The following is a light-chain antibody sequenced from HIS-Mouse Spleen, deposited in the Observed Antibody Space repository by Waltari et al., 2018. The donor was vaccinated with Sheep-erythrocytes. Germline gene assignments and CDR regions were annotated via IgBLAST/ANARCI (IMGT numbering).Light chain of an antibody. CDR1: SSDVGSYNL. CDR3: CSYAGSSTPWV. CDR2: EGS. Sequence: QSALTQPASVSGSPGQSITISCTGTSSDVGSYNLVSWYQQHPGKAPKLMIYEGSKPTSGVSTRFSGSKSGNTASLTISGLQAEDEADYYCCSYAGSSTPWVFGGGTKLTVL. V-gene: IGLV2-23*01. J-gene: IGLJ3*02.